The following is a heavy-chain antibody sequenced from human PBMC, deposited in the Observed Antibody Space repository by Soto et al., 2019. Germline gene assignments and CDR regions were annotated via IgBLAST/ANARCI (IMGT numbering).Heavy chain of an antibody. Sequence: EVQLVESGGGLVKPGGSLRLSCAASGFTFSNAWMSWVRQAPGKGLEWVGRIKSKTDGGTTDYAAPVKGRFTISRDDSQNTLYLQMNSLKTEDTAVYYCTTGVSNPYYFDYWGQGTLVTVSS. D-gene: IGHD3-10*01. CDR1: GFTFSNAW. CDR2: IKSKTDGGTT. CDR3: TTGVSNPYYFDY. J-gene: IGHJ4*02. V-gene: IGHV3-15*01.